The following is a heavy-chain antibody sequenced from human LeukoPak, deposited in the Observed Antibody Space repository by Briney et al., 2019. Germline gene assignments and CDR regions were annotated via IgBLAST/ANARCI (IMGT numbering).Heavy chain of an antibody. D-gene: IGHD3-10*01. J-gene: IGHJ4*02. CDR1: GGSISSYY. Sequence: SETLSLTCTVSGGSISSYYWSWIRQPPGKGLEWIGYIYYSGSTNYNPSLKSRVTISVDTSKNQFSLKLSSVTAADTAVYYCARHGSLSFGELSGGSYYFDYWGQGTLVTVSS. CDR2: IYYSGST. CDR3: ARHGSLSFGELSGGSYYFDY. V-gene: IGHV4-59*08.